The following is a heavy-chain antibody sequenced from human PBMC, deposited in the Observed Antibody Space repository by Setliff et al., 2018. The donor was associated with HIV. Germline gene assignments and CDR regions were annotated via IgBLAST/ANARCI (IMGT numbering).Heavy chain of an antibody. CDR1: GGSISGSNYY. Sequence: SETLSLTCTVSGGSISGSNYYWSWIRQPPGKGLEWIGEINHSGSTHYNPSLKRRVTISIDKSKKQFSLKVRSVTAADTAVYYCASFFVTTVANQDYWGQGTPVTVSS. CDR3: ASFFVTTVANQDY. CDR2: INHSGST. D-gene: IGHD4-17*01. J-gene: IGHJ4*02. V-gene: IGHV4-39*07.